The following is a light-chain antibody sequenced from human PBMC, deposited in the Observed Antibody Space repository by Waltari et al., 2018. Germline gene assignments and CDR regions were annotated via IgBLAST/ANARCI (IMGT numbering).Light chain of an antibody. V-gene: IGKV1-5*03. CDR1: QSISNW. J-gene: IGKJ4*01. Sequence: DIQMTQSHSTLSASVGDRVTITCRASQSISNWLAWYQQKPGKAPKLLLYKASTLESGVPSRFSGSGSGTEFTLTISSLQPDDFATYYCQQYNSYSLLTFGGGTKVEIK. CDR2: KAS. CDR3: QQYNSYSLLT.